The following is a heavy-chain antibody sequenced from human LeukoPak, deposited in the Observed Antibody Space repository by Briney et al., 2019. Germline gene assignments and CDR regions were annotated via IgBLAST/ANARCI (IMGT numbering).Heavy chain of an antibody. CDR2: ISGGGGST. D-gene: IGHD3-22*01. CDR1: GFTFSSYS. V-gene: IGHV3-23*01. J-gene: IGHJ4*02. CDR3: AKSSYYDSSGYYREYYFDY. Sequence: GGSLRLSCAASGFTFSSYSMNWVRQAPGKGLEWVSAISGGGGSTHYADSVKGRFTISRDNSKNTLYLQMSSLRAGDTAVYYCAKSSYYDSSGYYREYYFDYWGQGTLVTVSS.